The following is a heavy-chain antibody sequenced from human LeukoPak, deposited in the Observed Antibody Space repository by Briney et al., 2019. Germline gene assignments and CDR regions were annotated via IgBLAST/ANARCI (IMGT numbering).Heavy chain of an antibody. J-gene: IGHJ4*02. Sequence: SVKVPCKASGGTFSSYTISWVRQAPGQGLEWMGRIIPILGIANYAQKFQGRVTITADKSTSTAYMELSSLRSEDTAVYYCARDLTAYCGGDCYPHYWSQGTLVTVSS. CDR2: IIPILGIA. V-gene: IGHV1-69*04. D-gene: IGHD2-21*01. CDR3: ARDLTAYCGGDCYPHY. CDR1: GGTFSSYT.